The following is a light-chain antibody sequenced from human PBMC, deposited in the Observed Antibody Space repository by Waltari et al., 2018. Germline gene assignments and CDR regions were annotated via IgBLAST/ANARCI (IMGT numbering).Light chain of an antibody. J-gene: IGLJ3*02. CDR2: GKN. Sequence: SSELTQDPAVSVALGKPVRITCQGDSPRSTQARWYQQKPGQAPVLVIYGKNNRPSGIPDRFSGSSSGNTASLTITGAQVEDEADYYCNSRDSSGNHLVFGGGTKLTVL. CDR3: NSRDSSGNHLV. CDR1: SPRSTQ. V-gene: IGLV3-19*01.